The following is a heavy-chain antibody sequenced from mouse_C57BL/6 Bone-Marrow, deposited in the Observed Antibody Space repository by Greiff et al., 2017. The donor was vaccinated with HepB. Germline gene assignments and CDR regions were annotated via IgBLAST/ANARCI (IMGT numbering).Heavy chain of an antibody. D-gene: IGHD1-1*01. V-gene: IGHV1-55*01. CDR1: GYTFTSYW. J-gene: IGHJ4*01. Sequence: QVQLQQPGAELVKPGASVKMSCKASGYTFTSYWITWVKQRPGQGPEWIGDIYPGSGSTNYNEKFKSKATLTVDTSSSTAYMQLSSLTSEDSAVYYCASIYYYGSSPFWSYAMDYWGQGTSVTVSS. CDR2: IYPGSGST. CDR3: ASIYYYGSSPFWSYAMDY.